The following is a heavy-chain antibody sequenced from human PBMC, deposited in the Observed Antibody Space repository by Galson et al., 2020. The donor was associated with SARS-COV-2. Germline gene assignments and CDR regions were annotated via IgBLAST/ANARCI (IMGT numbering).Heavy chain of an antibody. CDR1: GYMFGDYC. J-gene: IGHJ4*02. CDR3: ARDPTLGWMTFFDA. V-gene: IGHV1-2*02. Sequence: GESLKISCKTSGYMFGDYCLHWVRQAPGQGLEWVGWINPKSGGTKLAQKFQGRVALTRDTSTSTAYMDLTWLTSDDTAVYYCARDPTLGWMTFFDAWGQGTLLTVSS. CDR2: INPKSGGT. D-gene: IGHD5-12*01.